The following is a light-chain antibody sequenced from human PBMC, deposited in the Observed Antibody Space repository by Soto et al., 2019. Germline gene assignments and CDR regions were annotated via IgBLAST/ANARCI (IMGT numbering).Light chain of an antibody. J-gene: IGKJ5*01. CDR2: GAS. CDR3: QQYNNWPSIT. V-gene: IGKV3-15*01. Sequence: EIVMTQSPATLSVSPGERATLSCRASQSVGGYLAWYQQRPGQAPRLLIYGASTRATGIAARFSGSGSGTEFTLSICSLQSEDFAVYSCQQYNNWPSITFGQGTRLEIK. CDR1: QSVGGY.